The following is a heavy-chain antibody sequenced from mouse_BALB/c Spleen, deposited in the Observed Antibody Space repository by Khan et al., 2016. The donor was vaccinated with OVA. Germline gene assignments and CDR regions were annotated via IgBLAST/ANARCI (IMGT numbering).Heavy chain of an antibody. CDR3: ARDAGRY. J-gene: IGHJ4*01. Sequence: EVQLQESGPELVKPGASVKISCKTSGYTFPEYTVHWVKQSLGKSLDWIGVINPKNGDTAYNQKFKGKATLTVDRSSSTAYMEFRSLTSEDSAVYYCARDAGRYWGQGTSVTGAS. D-gene: IGHD3-3*01. V-gene: IGHV1-18*01. CDR2: INPKNGDT. CDR1: GYTFPEYT.